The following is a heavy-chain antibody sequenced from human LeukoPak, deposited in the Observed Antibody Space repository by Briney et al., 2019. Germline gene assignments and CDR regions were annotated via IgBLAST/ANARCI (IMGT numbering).Heavy chain of an antibody. CDR2: TRYRSTCNT. Sequence: SQTLSHTFAISLGSLSSKSLSGICMRQSPSRALEYLRKTRYRSTCNTFYSLSGEGRITINADTSRNEVSLRLSSVTPEDTALYYCVRDFNWAFDYWGQGTLVTVSS. CDR1: LGSLSSKSLS. D-gene: IGHD3-16*01. V-gene: IGHV6-1*01. J-gene: IGHJ4*02. CDR3: VRDFNWAFDY.